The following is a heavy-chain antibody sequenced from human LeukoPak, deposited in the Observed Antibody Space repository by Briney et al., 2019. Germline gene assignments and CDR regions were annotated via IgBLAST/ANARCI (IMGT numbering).Heavy chain of an antibody. D-gene: IGHD2-15*01. J-gene: IGHJ4*02. V-gene: IGHV3-23*01. Sequence: GGSLRLSCAASGFTFSSYAMSWVRQAPGKGLEWVSAISGSGGSTYHADSVKGRFTISRDNSKNTLYLQMNSLRAEDTAVYYCAKGGVDIVVVVAATQVYYWGQGTLVTVSS. CDR2: ISGSGGST. CDR3: AKGGVDIVVVVAATQVYY. CDR1: GFTFSSYA.